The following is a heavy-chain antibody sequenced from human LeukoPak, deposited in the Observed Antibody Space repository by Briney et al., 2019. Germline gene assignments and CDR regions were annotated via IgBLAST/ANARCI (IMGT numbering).Heavy chain of an antibody. V-gene: IGHV3-15*01. J-gene: IGHJ4*02. CDR3: TTDLRVYYGSGSYYVDY. CDR2: IKSKTDGGTT. D-gene: IGHD3-10*01. Sequence: GGSLRLSCAASGFTFSNAWMSWVRQAPGKGLEWVGRIKSKTDGGTTDYAAPVKGRFTISRDDSKDTLYLQMNSLKTEDTAVYYCTTDLRVYYGSGSYYVDYWGQGTLVTVSS. CDR1: GFTFSNAW.